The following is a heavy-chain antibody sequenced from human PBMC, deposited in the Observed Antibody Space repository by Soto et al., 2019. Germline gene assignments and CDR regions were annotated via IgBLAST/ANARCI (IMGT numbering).Heavy chain of an antibody. CDR1: GGSISSGGYS. J-gene: IGHJ6*02. Sequence: SETLSLTCTVSGGSISSGGYSWTWIRQSPGKGLEWIGYTYQSGSAYYNPSLKSRVTISVDRSKNQLSLNLTSVTAADTAVYYCARDYYGMDVWGQGPTVTVSS. V-gene: IGHV4-30-2*06. CDR2: TYQSGSA. CDR3: ARDYYGMDV.